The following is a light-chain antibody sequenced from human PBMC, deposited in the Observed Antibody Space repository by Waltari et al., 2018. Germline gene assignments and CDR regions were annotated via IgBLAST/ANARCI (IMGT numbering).Light chain of an antibody. CDR1: NSDLGSYNL. Sequence: QSALTQPASVSGSPGQSITISCTGTNSDLGSYNLVSWYQQHPGKAPKFMIYEVSKRPSGGSNRFSGSKSGNSASLTISEIQAGDEADYYCCSYAGGGTFVFGTGTKVTVL. V-gene: IGLV2-23*02. CDR2: EVS. CDR3: CSYAGGGTFV. J-gene: IGLJ1*01.